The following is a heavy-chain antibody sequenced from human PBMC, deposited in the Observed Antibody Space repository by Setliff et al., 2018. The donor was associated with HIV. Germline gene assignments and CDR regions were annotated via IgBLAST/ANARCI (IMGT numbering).Heavy chain of an antibody. Sequence: ASVKVSCKASGYTFTGYAMHWVRQAPGQGLEWMGWINAGNGNTIYSQKFQGRVTITRDTSASTAYMELGSLRSEDTAVYYCARGGDCSSITCLIPYYYYYMDVWGKGTTVTVSS. CDR1: GYTFTGYA. CDR3: ARGGDCSSITCLIPYYYYYMDV. J-gene: IGHJ6*03. CDR2: INAGNGNT. V-gene: IGHV1-3*01. D-gene: IGHD2-2*01.